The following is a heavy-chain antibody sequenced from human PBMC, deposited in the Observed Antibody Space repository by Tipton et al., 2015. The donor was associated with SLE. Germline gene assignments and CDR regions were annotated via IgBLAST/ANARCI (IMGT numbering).Heavy chain of an antibody. CDR1: GGSINNYY. J-gene: IGHJ3*01. Sequence: TLSLTCSVSGGSINNYYWSWIRQPPGKGLEWIGRIYYSGSSYYNPSLKSRVTISVDTSKNQFSLKLSSVTAADTAVYYCARTFYGGGDAFDVWGQGTKVSVSS. D-gene: IGHD4-23*01. V-gene: IGHV4-59*12. CDR3: ARTFYGGGDAFDV. CDR2: IYYSGSS.